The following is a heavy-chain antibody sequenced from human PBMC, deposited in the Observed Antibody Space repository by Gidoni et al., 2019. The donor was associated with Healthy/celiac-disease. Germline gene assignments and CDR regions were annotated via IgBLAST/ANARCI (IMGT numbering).Heavy chain of an antibody. Sequence: QVQLVASGGGVVQPGRSLRLSCAASGFTFSSYAMHWVRQAPGKGLEWVAVISYAGSNKYYADSVKGRFTISRDNSKNTLYLQMNSLRAEDTAVYYCARGGWVCSGGSCYRPPPEYGMDVWGQGTTVTVSS. CDR1: GFTFSSYA. J-gene: IGHJ6*02. CDR3: ARGGWVCSGGSCYRPPPEYGMDV. V-gene: IGHV3-30-3*01. CDR2: ISYAGSNK. D-gene: IGHD2-15*01.